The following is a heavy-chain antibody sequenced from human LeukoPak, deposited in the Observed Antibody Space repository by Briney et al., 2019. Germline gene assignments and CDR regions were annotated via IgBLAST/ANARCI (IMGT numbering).Heavy chain of an antibody. CDR3: ARGGLYYYGSGSYHYGPAFDY. J-gene: IGHJ4*02. V-gene: IGHV3-30*03. CDR1: GFTFSSYG. CDR2: ISHDGGNE. D-gene: IGHD3-10*01. Sequence: GRALRLSCAASGFTFSSYGIHWVRQAPGKGLEWVAVISHDGGNEYYADSVKGRFSISRDNSKSAVYLQMNSLRAEDTAVYYCARGGLYYYGSGSYHYGPAFDYWGQGTLVTVSS.